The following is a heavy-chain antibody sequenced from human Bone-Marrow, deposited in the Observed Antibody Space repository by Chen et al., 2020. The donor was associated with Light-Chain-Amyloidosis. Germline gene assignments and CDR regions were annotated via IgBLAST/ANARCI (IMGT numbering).Heavy chain of an antibody. CDR1: GFTFSSYG. CDR3: AKEVPGFWYYFDY. Sequence: QVQLVESGGGVVQPGRSRRLSCAASGFTFSSYGMHLVRQAPGKGLGGVAVISYDGSNKYYANSVKGRFTISRDNTKNTLYLQMNSLRAEDTAVYYCAKEVPGFWYYFDYWGQGILVTVSS. J-gene: IGHJ4*02. V-gene: IGHV3-30*18. CDR2: ISYDGSNK. D-gene: IGHD6-13*01.